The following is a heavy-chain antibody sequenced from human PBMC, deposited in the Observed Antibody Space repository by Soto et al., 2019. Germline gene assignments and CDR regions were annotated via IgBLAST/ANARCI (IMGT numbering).Heavy chain of an antibody. D-gene: IGHD2-15*01. CDR3: ATPIGKEHCSVGSGYAGGDY. Sequence: EVQLLESGGGLVHPGGSLRLSCAASRFTFFSYAMTWVRQAPGRGLEWVSGISGSGGSTDYADSVKGRFTISRDNSKNNLYLQLNSLRAEDTAVYFCATPIGKEHCSVGSGYAGGDYWGQGTLVTVSS. CDR1: RFTFFSYA. CDR2: ISGSGGST. V-gene: IGHV3-23*01. J-gene: IGHJ4*02.